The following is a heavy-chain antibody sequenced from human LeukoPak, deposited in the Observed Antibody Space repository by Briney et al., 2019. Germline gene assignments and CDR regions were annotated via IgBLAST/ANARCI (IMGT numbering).Heavy chain of an antibody. CDR2: ISGSGGST. CDR1: GFTFSSYA. J-gene: IGHJ6*02. D-gene: IGHD6-6*01. Sequence: PGGSLRLSCAASGFTFSSYAMSWVRQAPGKGLEWVSAISGSGGSTYYADSVKGRFTISRDSSKNTLYLQMNSLRAEDTAVYYCAKVSIAPRRYYYYGMDVWGQGTTVTVSS. CDR3: AKVSIAPRRYYYYGMDV. V-gene: IGHV3-23*01.